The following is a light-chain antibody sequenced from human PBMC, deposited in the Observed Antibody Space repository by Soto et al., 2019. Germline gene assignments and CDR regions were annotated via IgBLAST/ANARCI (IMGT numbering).Light chain of an antibody. V-gene: IGKV3-20*01. J-gene: IGKJ2*01. CDR3: QQYDTSPYT. CDR1: HSIHSSF. CDR2: GAS. Sequence: EVVLTQSPGTLSLSPGERASLSCRASHSIHSSFLAWYQQKPGQAPRLLIYGASSRATDIPDRFSGGGSGTDFTLTVSRLEPEDFAVYYCQQYDTSPYTFGQGTTLEI.